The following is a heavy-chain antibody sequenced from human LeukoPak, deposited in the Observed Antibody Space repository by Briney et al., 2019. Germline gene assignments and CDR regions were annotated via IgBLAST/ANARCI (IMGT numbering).Heavy chain of an antibody. D-gene: IGHD2-2*01. Sequence: GASVKVSCKASGGTFSSYAISWVRQAPGQGLEWMGGIIPIFGTANYAQKFQGRVTITADESTSTAYMELSSLRSEDTAVYYCAREKGIVVVPAANWFDPWGQGTLVTVSS. CDR3: AREKGIVVVPAANWFDP. CDR1: GGTFSSYA. J-gene: IGHJ5*02. V-gene: IGHV1-69*13. CDR2: IIPIFGTA.